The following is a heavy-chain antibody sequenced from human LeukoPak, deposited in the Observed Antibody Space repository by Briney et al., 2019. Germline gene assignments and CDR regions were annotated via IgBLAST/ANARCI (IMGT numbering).Heavy chain of an antibody. Sequence: SETLSLTCTVSGGSISSYYWSWIRQPPGKGLLWIGYIHYSGSTNYNPSLKSRVIILIDTSKNHFSLTLSSVTAADTAMYYCARSDGYGLVGIWGQGTMVTVSS. J-gene: IGHJ3*02. V-gene: IGHV4-59*12. CDR2: IHYSGST. D-gene: IGHD3-10*01. CDR3: ARSDGYGLVGI. CDR1: GGSISSYY.